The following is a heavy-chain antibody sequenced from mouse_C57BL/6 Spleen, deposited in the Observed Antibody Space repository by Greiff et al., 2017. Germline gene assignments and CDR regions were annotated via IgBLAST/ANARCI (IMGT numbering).Heavy chain of an antibody. CDR3: ASYGSSAWFAY. J-gene: IGHJ3*01. D-gene: IGHD2-2*01. CDR2: IHPNSGST. Sequence: QVQLQQPGAELVKPGASVKLSCKASGYTFTSYWMHWVKQRPGQGLEWIGMIHPNSGSTNYNEKFKSKATLTVDKSSSTAYRQLSSLTSEDSAVYYCASYGSSAWFAYWGQGTLVTVSA. CDR1: GYTFTSYW. V-gene: IGHV1-64*01.